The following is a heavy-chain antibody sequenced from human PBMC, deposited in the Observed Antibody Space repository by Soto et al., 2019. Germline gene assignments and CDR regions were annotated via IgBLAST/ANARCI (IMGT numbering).Heavy chain of an antibody. V-gene: IGHV3-74*01. CDR3: SIVDPLSITMIVVAPECMDV. J-gene: IGHJ6*02. D-gene: IGHD3-22*01. Sequence: GGSLRLSCAASGFTFSSYWMHWVRQAPGKGLVWVSRINSDGSSTSYADSVKGRFTISRDNAKNTLYLQMNSLRAEDTAVYYCSIVDPLSITMIVVAPECMDVWGQGTTVTVSS. CDR2: INSDGSST. CDR1: GFTFSSYW.